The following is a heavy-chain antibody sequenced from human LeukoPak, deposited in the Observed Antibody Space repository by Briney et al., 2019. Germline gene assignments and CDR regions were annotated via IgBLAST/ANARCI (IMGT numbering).Heavy chain of an antibody. D-gene: IGHD3-3*01. CDR2: IYPGDSDT. CDR1: GYSFTSYW. V-gene: IGHV5-51*01. CDR3: ARQGGRGAGWIFGVVTPYYFDY. J-gene: IGHJ4*02. Sequence: GESLKISCKGSGYSFTSYWIGWVRQMPGKGLEWMGIIYPGDSDTRYSPSFQGQVTISADKSISTAYLQWSSLKASDTAMYYCARQGGRGAGWIFGVVTPYYFDYWGQGTLVTVSS.